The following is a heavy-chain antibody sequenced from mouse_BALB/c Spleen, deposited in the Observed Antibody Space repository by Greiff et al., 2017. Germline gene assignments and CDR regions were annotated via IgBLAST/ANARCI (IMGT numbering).Heavy chain of an antibody. V-gene: IGHV3-6*02. J-gene: IGHJ1*01. Sequence: VQLKESGPGLVKPSQSLSLTCSVTGYSITSGYYWNWIRQFPGNKLEWMGYISYDGSNNYNPSLKNRISITRDTSKNQFFLKLNSVTTEDTATYYCARGNGNYDWYFDVWGAGTTVTVSS. CDR2: ISYDGSN. CDR1: GYSITSGYY. CDR3: ARGNGNYDWYFDV. D-gene: IGHD2-1*01.